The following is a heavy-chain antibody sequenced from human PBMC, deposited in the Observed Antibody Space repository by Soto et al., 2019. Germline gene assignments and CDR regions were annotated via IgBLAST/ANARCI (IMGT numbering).Heavy chain of an antibody. J-gene: IGHJ6*03. D-gene: IGHD5-18*01. CDR1: GGSFSGYY. V-gene: IGHV4-34*01. CDR3: ARGRIQLWFFDYYYYMDV. Sequence: QVQLQQWGAGLLKPSETLSLTCAVYGGSFSGYYWSWIRQPPGKGLEWIGEINHSGSTNYNPSLKSRVTISVDTSKNQFSLKLSAVTAADTAVYYCARGRIQLWFFDYYYYMDVWGKGTTVTVSS. CDR2: INHSGST.